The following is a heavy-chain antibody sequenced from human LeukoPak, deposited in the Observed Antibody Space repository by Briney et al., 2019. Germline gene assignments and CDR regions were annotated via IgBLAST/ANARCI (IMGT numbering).Heavy chain of an antibody. CDR1: GGSFSGYY. Sequence: KPSETLSLTCAVYGGSFSGYYWSWIRQPPGKGLEWIGEINHNGSTNYNPSLKSRVTISVDTSKNQFSLKLSSVTAADTAVYYCAREGVGATLDYWGQGTLVTVSS. D-gene: IGHD1-26*01. V-gene: IGHV4-34*01. CDR2: INHNGST. J-gene: IGHJ4*02. CDR3: AREGVGATLDY.